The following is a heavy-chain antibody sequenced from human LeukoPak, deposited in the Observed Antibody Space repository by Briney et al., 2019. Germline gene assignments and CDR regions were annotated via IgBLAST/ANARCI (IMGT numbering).Heavy chain of an antibody. CDR3: AKGRDSYAILDY. Sequence: PGGSLRLSCAASGFSFSNFAMSWVRQAPGKGPEWVSAISGSGGSTYYANSVKGRFTISRDNYKSTLYLQMSSLRAEDTAVYYCAKGRDSYAILDYWGQGTLVTVSS. CDR2: ISGSGGST. J-gene: IGHJ4*02. CDR1: GFSFSNFA. V-gene: IGHV3-23*01. D-gene: IGHD2-8*01.